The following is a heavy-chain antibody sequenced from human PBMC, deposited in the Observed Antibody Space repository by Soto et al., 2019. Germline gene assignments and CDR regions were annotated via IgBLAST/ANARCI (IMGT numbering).Heavy chain of an antibody. Sequence: LSLTCAVSGGSISSGGYSWSWIRQPPGKGLEWIGYIYHSGSTYYNPSLKSRVTISVDRSKNQFSLKLSSVTAADTAVYYCARAGPNDILTGYSEGPFDYWGQGTLVTVSS. V-gene: IGHV4-30-2*01. J-gene: IGHJ4*02. CDR2: IYHSGST. CDR1: GGSISSGGYS. CDR3: ARAGPNDILTGYSEGPFDY. D-gene: IGHD3-9*01.